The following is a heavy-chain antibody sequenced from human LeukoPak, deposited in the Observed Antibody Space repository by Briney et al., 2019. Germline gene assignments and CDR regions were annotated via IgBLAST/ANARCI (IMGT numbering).Heavy chain of an antibody. Sequence: SETLSLTCAVSGYSISSGYYWGWIRQPPGKGLEWIGSIYHSGSTYYNPSLKSRVTISVDTSKNQFSLKLSSVTAADTAVYYCARHNGSGGYYTCFDYWGQGTLVTVSS. D-gene: IGHD3-10*01. V-gene: IGHV4-38-2*01. CDR2: IYHSGST. J-gene: IGHJ4*02. CDR3: ARHNGSGGYYTCFDY. CDR1: GYSISSGYY.